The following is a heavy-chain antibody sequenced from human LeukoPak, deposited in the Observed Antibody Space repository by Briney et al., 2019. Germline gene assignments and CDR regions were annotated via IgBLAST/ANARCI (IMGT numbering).Heavy chain of an antibody. CDR2: ISSSSSYI. J-gene: IGHJ4*02. V-gene: IGHV3-21*01. D-gene: IGHD3-10*01. Sequence: PGGSLRLSCAAPGFTFSSYSMNWVRQAPGKGLEWVSSISSSSSYIYYADSVKGRFTISRDNAKNSLYLQMNSLRAEDTAVYYCARGLWFGELFRGSQTNWGQGTLVTVSS. CDR1: GFTFSSYS. CDR3: ARGLWFGELFRGSQTN.